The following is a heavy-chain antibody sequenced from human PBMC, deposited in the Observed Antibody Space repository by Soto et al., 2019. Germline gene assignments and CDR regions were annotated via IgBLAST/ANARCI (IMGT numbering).Heavy chain of an antibody. CDR3: ARGGGAVAGTRTDYYYGMDV. V-gene: IGHV4-31*03. J-gene: IGHJ6*02. Sequence: PSETLSLTCTVSGDSISSGGYYWSWIRQHPGKGLEWIGYIYYSGNTYYNPSLKSRVTISVDTSKNQLSLKLSSVTAADTAVYYCARGGGAVAGTRTDYYYGMDVWGQGTTVTVSS. D-gene: IGHD6-19*01. CDR1: GDSISSGGYY. CDR2: IYYSGNT.